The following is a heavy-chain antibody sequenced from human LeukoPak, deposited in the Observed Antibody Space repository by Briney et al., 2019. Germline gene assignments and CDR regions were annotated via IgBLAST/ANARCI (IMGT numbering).Heavy chain of an antibody. CDR1: GGSFSGYY. D-gene: IGHD5-24*01. Sequence: SETLSLTCAVYGGSFSGYYWSWIRQPPGKGLEWIGEINHSGSTNYNPSLKSRVTISVDTSKNQFSLKLSSVIAADTAVYYCARPPHFCGDGYRRRIDPWGQGTLVTVSS. V-gene: IGHV4-34*01. CDR3: ARPPHFCGDGYRRRIDP. J-gene: IGHJ5*02. CDR2: INHSGST.